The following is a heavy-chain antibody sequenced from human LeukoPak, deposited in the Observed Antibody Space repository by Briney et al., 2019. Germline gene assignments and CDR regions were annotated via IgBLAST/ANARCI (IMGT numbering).Heavy chain of an antibody. D-gene: IGHD3-22*01. CDR1: GFTFSSYA. CDR2: ISGSGDNT. V-gene: IGHV3-23*01. CDR3: AKGSYYDSSGSFYFDY. J-gene: IGHJ4*02. Sequence: GGSLRLSCAASGFTFSSYAMSWVRQAPGKGLEWVSGISGSGDNTYYADSVKGQFTISRDNSKNTLYVQVNSLGTEDTAAYYCAKGSYYDSSGSFYFDYWGQGTLVTVSS.